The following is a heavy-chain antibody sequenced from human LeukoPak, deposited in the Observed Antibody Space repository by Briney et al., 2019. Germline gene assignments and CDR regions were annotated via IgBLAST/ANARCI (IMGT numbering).Heavy chain of an antibody. CDR1: GFSVSSNY. V-gene: IGHV3-53*01. CDR3: AREGTTTSFDY. CDR2: IYSGVGT. Sequence: GGSLRLSCAASGFSVSSNYMNWVRQAPGKGLEWVSVIYSGVGTYYADSVRGRFTISRDNSKNTLYLQMNSLRAEDTAVYYCAREGTTTSFDYWGQGTLVTVSS. D-gene: IGHD1-26*01. J-gene: IGHJ4*02.